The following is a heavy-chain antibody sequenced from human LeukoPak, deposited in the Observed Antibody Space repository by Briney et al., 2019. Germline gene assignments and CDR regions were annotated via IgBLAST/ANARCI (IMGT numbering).Heavy chain of an antibody. CDR1: GFTFSSHA. D-gene: IGHD3-3*01. J-gene: IGHJ4*02. CDR2: ISYDGSNK. V-gene: IGHV3-30-3*01. Sequence: GGSLRLSCGASGFTFSSHAMSWVRQAPGKGLEWVAVISYDGSNKYYADSVKGRFTISRDNSKNTLYLQMNSLRAEDTAVYYCARDQGNPYYDFWSGYYLSGYWGQGTLVTVSS. CDR3: ARDQGNPYYDFWSGYYLSGY.